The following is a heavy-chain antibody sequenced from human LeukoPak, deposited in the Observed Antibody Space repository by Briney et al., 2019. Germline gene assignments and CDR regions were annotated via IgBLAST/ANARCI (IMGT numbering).Heavy chain of an antibody. D-gene: IGHD4-17*01. Sequence: PGGSLRLSCAASGFTFTSVWMHWFRQAPGRGLVWISRISTDGAVTGYADSVKGRFTISRDSAKNTLYLQMNSLRAEDTAVYYCARDRTTVTLFDNRGQGALVTVSS. CDR3: ARDRTTVTLFDN. V-gene: IGHV3-74*01. CDR2: ISTDGAVT. J-gene: IGHJ4*02. CDR1: GFTFTSVW.